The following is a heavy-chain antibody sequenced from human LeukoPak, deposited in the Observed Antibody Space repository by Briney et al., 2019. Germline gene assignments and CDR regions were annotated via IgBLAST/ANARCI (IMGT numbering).Heavy chain of an antibody. Sequence: GGSLRLSCAASGFTFSTYWMHWLRQEPRKGLVWVSRISTDGSSRSYADSVKGRFTISRDNGKNTLYLQMNSLRAEDTAVYYCASYLTSIPSGMDVWGQGATVTVSS. V-gene: IGHV3-74*01. J-gene: IGHJ6*02. D-gene: IGHD2/OR15-2a*01. CDR3: ASYLTSIPSGMDV. CDR1: GFTFSTYW. CDR2: ISTDGSSR.